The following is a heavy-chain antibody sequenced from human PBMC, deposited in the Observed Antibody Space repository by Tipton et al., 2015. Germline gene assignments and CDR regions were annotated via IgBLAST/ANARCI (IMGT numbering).Heavy chain of an antibody. CDR1: GFTVRNYY. V-gene: IGHV3-53*05. CDR3: ARGGYSSSWTPLDQ. CDR2: IYGGGST. J-gene: IGHJ4*02. D-gene: IGHD6-13*01. Sequence: SLRLSCAASGFTVRNYYMSWVRQAPGKGLKWVSIIYGGGSTYYADSVKGRFTISRDNSKNTLYLQVNSLRPVDTAMYYCARGGYSSSWTPLDQWGQGTLVTVSS.